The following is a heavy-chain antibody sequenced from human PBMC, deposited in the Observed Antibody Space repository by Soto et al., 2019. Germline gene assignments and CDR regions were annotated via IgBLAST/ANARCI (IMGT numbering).Heavy chain of an antibody. D-gene: IGHD4-17*01. CDR1: GFSLSTRGMC. CDR2: IYWNDDK. V-gene: IGHV2-5*08. CDR3: AHTHEHDYGDYPDLYYYYGMDV. Sequence: VPGPTLVNPTQTLTLTCTFSGFSLSTRGMCVSFIRQPPAKALEWLALIYWNDDKRYSPSLKSRLTITKDTSKNQVVLTMTNMDPVDTATYYCAHTHEHDYGDYPDLYYYYGMDVWGQGTTVT. J-gene: IGHJ6*02.